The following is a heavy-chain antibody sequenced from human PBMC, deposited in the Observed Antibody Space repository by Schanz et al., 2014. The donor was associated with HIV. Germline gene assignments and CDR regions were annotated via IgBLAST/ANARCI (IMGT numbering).Heavy chain of an antibody. J-gene: IGHJ6*02. CDR3: TRGRFLERGGMDV. CDR1: GFTLSSYW. CDR2: IKQDGSEK. Sequence: EEQLVESGGGLVQPGGSLRLSCAASGFTLSSYWMSWVRQAPGKGLEWVANIKQDGSEKYYVDSVKGRFTISRDNTENSLYLQMNSLRAEDTAVYFCTRGRFLERGGMDVWGQGTAVTVSS. D-gene: IGHD3-3*01. V-gene: IGHV3-7*01.